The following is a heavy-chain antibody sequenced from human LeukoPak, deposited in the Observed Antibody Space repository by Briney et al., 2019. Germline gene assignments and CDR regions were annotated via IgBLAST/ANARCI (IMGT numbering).Heavy chain of an antibody. D-gene: IGHD3-9*01. CDR2: IDTSGNT. V-gene: IGHV4-61*02. J-gene: IGHJ6*03. Sequence: IPSQTLSLTCTVSGGSIRSGNYYWNWIRQPAGKGLEWIGRIDTSGNTNYNPSLKSRVTMSVDTSKNQFSLKLSSVTAADTAVYYCAREVTRVLRYFDWLKAENYYYYMDVWGKGTTVTVSS. CDR3: AREVTRVLRYFDWLKAENYYYYMDV. CDR1: GGSIRSGNYY.